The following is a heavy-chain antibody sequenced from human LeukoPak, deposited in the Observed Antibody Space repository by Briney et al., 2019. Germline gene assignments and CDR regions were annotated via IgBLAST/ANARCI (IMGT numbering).Heavy chain of an antibody. CDR3: AREYSSSSGIVFDP. CDR2: IIPIFGTA. V-gene: IGHV1-69*13. CDR1: GGTFSSYA. D-gene: IGHD6-6*01. Sequence: GASVKVSCKASGGTFSSYAISWVRQAPGQGLEWMGGIIPIFGTANYAQRFQGRVTITADESTSTAYMELSSLRSEDTAVYYCAREYSSSSGIVFDPWGQGTLVTVSS. J-gene: IGHJ5*02.